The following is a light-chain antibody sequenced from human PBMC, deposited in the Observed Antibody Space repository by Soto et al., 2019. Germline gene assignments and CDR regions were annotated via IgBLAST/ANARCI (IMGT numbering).Light chain of an antibody. Sequence: QSVLTQPASVSGSPGQSITISCTGTSSGVGGYNYVSWYRQHPGRAPKLMIYDVSNRPSGVSNRFSGSKSGNTASLTISGLQAEDETDYYCSSYTRSSTYDFGTGTKVTVL. J-gene: IGLJ1*01. CDR2: DVS. CDR3: SSYTRSSTYD. V-gene: IGLV2-14*01. CDR1: SSGVGGYNY.